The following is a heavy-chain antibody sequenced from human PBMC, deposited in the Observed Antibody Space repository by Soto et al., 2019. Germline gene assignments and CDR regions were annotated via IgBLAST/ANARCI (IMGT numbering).Heavy chain of an antibody. CDR2: IYYRGNT. D-gene: IGHD3-9*01. J-gene: IGHJ4*02. CDR3: ARLEGLATISYYFDF. CDR1: GDSIYSDKYY. Sequence: SETPSLTCSVSGDSIYSDKYYWGWIRQPPGKGLEWIGSIYYRGNTYYNPSLQTRVTISLDKSKSQFSLRLNSVTAADSAVYFCARLEGLATISYYFDFWGQGAQVTVSS. V-gene: IGHV4-39*01.